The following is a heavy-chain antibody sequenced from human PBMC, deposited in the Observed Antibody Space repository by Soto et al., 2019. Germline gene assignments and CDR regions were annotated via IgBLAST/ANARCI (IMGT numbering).Heavy chain of an antibody. Sequence: PSETLSLTCTVSGGSISSGGYYWSWIRQHPGKGLEWIGYIYYSGSTNYNPSLKSRVTISVDTSKNQFSLKLSSVTAADTAVYYCARLAAGYYYYYMDVWGKATTVTVS. CDR1: GGSISSGGYY. V-gene: IGHV4-61*08. CDR3: ARLAAGYYYYYMDV. J-gene: IGHJ6*03. D-gene: IGHD6-13*01. CDR2: IYYSGST.